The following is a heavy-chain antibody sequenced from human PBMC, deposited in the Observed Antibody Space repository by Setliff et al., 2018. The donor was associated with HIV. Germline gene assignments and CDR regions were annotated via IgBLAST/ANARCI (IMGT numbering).Heavy chain of an antibody. Sequence: ASVKVSCKSSGNPFSNFYMYWVRQAPGQGLEWMGIINPSSGWTSYAQKLPRVTMTRDTSTSTVYIELSSLRSEDTAVYYCARRGGTYEDWFDPWGQGILVTVSS. CDR1: GNPFSNFY. CDR3: ARRGGTYEDWFDP. D-gene: IGHD1-26*01. J-gene: IGHJ5*02. V-gene: IGHV1-46*04. CDR2: INPSSGWT.